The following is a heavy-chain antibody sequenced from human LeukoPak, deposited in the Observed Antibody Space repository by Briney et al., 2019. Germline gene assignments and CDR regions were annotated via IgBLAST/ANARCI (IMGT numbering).Heavy chain of an antibody. CDR1: GYTLTELS. CDR2: FDPEDGET. Sequence: ASVKVSCKVSGYTLTELSMHWVRQAPGKGLEWMGGFDPEDGETIYAQKFQGRVTMTEDTSADTAYMELSSLRSEDTAVYYCATAVVPAARKDYWGQGTLVTVSS. V-gene: IGHV1-24*01. D-gene: IGHD2-2*01. J-gene: IGHJ4*02. CDR3: ATAVVPAARKDY.